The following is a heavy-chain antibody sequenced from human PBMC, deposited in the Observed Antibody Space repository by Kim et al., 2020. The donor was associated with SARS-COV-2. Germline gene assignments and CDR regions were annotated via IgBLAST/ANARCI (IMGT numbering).Heavy chain of an antibody. CDR1: GFTFDDYT. CDR2: ISWDGGST. Sequence: GGSLRLSCAASGFTFDDYTMHWVRQAPGKGLEWVSLISWDGGSTYYADSVKGRFTISRDNSKNSLYLQMNSLRTEDTALYYCAKDMGGYCSGGSCYATGDCYYYGMDVWGQGTTVTVSS. CDR3: AKDMGGYCSGGSCYATGDCYYYGMDV. J-gene: IGHJ6*02. V-gene: IGHV3-43*01. D-gene: IGHD2-15*01.